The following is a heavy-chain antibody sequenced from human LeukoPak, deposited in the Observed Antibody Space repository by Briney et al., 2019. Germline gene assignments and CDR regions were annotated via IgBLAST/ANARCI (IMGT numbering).Heavy chain of an antibody. V-gene: IGHV3-7*03. CDR2: IKQDGSEK. J-gene: IGHJ5*02. CDR1: GFTFSSFA. Sequence: GGSLRLSCAASGFTFSSFAMSWVRQAPGKGLEWVANIKQDGSEKYYVDPVKGRFTISRDNAKNSLYLQMNSLRAEDTAVYYCAREVPTSTGENWFDPWGQGTLVTVSS. CDR3: AREVPTSTGENWFDP. D-gene: IGHD1-14*01.